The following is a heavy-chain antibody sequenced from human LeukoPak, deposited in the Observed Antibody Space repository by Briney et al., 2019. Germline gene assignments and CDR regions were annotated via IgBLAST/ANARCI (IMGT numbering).Heavy chain of an antibody. CDR2: INQDVSQI. J-gene: IGHJ4*02. Sequence: GGSLRLSCAASGFTFSSYGMHWVRQAPGKGLEWVATINQDVSQIKYVDSVQGRFTISRDNAQNSLYLQMNSLRDEDTAVYYCAKLGYNSWDFDYWGQGTVVTVSS. CDR3: AKLGYNSWDFDY. D-gene: IGHD6-13*01. V-gene: IGHV3-7*01. CDR1: GFTFSSYG.